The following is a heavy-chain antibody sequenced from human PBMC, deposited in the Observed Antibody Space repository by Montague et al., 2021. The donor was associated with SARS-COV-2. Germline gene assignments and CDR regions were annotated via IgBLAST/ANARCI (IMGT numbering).Heavy chain of an antibody. CDR3: ARLGFVVLWLNLGWFDP. CDR1: GDSIRSSGYY. CDR2: VYYSGST. V-gene: IGHV4-39*01. J-gene: IGHJ5*02. D-gene: IGHD3-10*01. Sequence: SETLSLTCEVSGDSIRSSGYYWGWIRQPPGKGLEWIGTVYYSGSTNYNPSLKSRVTMPVDTSKNQFSLELRSVTAADTAVYYCARLGFVVLWLNLGWFDPWGQGTLVTVSS.